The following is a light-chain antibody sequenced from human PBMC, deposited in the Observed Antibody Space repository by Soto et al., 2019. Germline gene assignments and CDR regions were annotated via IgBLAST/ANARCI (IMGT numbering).Light chain of an antibody. CDR2: EVN. V-gene: IGLV2-8*01. Sequence: QSVLTQPRSVSGSPGQSVTISCTGTSSDVGGYNYVSWYQQHPGKAPKLMIYEVNKRPSGVPDRFSGSKSGNTASLTVSGLQAEDEADYYCSSYGGSNNLVFGGGTKLTVL. CDR1: SSDVGGYNY. CDR3: SSYGGSNNLV. J-gene: IGLJ2*01.